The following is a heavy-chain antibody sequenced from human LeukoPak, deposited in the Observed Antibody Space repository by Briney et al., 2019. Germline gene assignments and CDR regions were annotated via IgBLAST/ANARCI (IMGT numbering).Heavy chain of an antibody. CDR2: ISGSGGST. D-gene: IGHD1-26*01. V-gene: IGHV3-23*01. CDR3: AKDSYVREPKWRVH. CDR1: GFTFSSYA. J-gene: IGHJ4*02. Sequence: GGSLRLSCAASGFTFSSYAMSWVRQARGKGLEWDSAISGSGGSTYYADSVKGRFTISRDNSKNTLYLQMNSLRAEDTAVYHCAKDSYVREPKWRVHWGQGTLVTVSS.